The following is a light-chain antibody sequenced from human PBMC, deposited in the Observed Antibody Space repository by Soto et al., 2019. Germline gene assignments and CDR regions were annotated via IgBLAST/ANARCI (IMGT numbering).Light chain of an antibody. J-gene: IGKJ1*01. CDR2: GAS. CDR3: QQYRSWPRT. V-gene: IGKV3-15*01. CDR1: PDVMYD. Sequence: EIVLTQSPAALSVSPGGGATLSCRASPDVMYDLAWYQQKPGQAPRLLVYGASTRATDAPPRFRGSGSGREFSLTISSLQSEDFATYYCQQYRSWPRTFGQGSRVEIK.